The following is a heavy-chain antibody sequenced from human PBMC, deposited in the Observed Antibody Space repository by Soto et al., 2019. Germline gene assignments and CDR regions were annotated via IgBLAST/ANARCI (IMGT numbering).Heavy chain of an antibody. J-gene: IGHJ3*02. CDR3: ARDRWYYYDSSGYLHAFDI. Sequence: SETLSLTCTVSGGSISSGGYYWSWIRQHPGKGLEWIGFIYYSGSTYYNPSLKSRVTISVDTSKNQFSLKLSSVTAADTAVYYCARDRWYYYDSSGYLHAFDIWGQGTMVTVSS. D-gene: IGHD3-22*01. CDR2: IYYSGST. V-gene: IGHV4-31*03. CDR1: GGSISSGGYY.